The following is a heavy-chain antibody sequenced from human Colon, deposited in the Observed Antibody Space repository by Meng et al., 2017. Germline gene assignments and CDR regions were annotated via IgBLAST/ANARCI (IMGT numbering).Heavy chain of an antibody. CDR2: IDHFGIS. Sequence: QVEIQPGGAGLLKPSETLSLPCAVSGGSFSGFYWSWIRQPPGKGLEWIGEIDHFGISNYNSSLKGRLTMSVDTSKKQISLTLTSVTAADTAVYYCATGLRHGDWFDPWGPGTLVTVSS. D-gene: IGHD4-17*01. CDR3: ATGLRHGDWFDP. V-gene: IGHV4-34*02. CDR1: GGSFSGFY. J-gene: IGHJ5*02.